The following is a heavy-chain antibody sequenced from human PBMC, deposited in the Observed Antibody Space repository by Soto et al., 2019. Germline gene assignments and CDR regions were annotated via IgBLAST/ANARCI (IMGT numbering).Heavy chain of an antibody. V-gene: IGHV4-59*01. CDR1: GGSISNYY. D-gene: IGHD6-19*01. J-gene: IGHJ4*02. Sequence: TLSLTCTVSGGSISNYYWSWIRQPPGKGLEWIGYIYYSGSINYNPSLKSRVTISEDTSKNQFSLKMSSVTAADTAVYYCAREIAVAGTHYFDYWGQGTLVTVSS. CDR2: IYYSGSI. CDR3: AREIAVAGTHYFDY.